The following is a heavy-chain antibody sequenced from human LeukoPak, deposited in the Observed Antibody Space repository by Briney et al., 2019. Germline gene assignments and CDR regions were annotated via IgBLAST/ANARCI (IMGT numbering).Heavy chain of an antibody. D-gene: IGHD3-10*01. Sequence: GGSLRLSCAASGFTFSSYAMSWVRQAPGKGLEWVSAISGSGGSTYYADSVKGRFTISRDNSKNTLYLQMNSLRAEDTAVYYCARAPRGVRGVLIHFDYWGQGTLVTVSS. CDR1: GFTFSSYA. J-gene: IGHJ4*02. CDR2: ISGSGGST. CDR3: ARAPRGVRGVLIHFDY. V-gene: IGHV3-23*01.